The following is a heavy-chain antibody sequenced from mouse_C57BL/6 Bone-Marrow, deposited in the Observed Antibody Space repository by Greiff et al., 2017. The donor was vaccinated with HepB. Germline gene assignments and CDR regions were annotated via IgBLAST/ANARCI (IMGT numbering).Heavy chain of an antibody. CDR3: ARYIYDPYYFDY. J-gene: IGHJ2*01. V-gene: IGHV7-3*01. CDR1: GFTFTDYY. CDR2: IRNKANGYTP. Sequence: EVQGVESGGGLVQPGGSLSLSCAASGFTFTDYYMSWVRQPPGKALEWLGFIRNKANGYTPEYSASVKGRFTISRANSQSILYLQMNALRAEDSATYYCARYIYDPYYFDYWGQGTTLTVSS. D-gene: IGHD2-3*01.